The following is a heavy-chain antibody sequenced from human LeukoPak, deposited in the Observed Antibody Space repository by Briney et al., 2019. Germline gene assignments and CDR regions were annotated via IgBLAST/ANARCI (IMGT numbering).Heavy chain of an antibody. Sequence: GESLKISCMGSGYSFPNYWIGWVRQMPGKGLEWIGIIYPADSETRYSPSFQGQVTISADKSINTAYLQWSTLKASDTALYYCARLRTSGYYDRSGYQYWGQGTVVTVSS. CDR1: GYSFPNYW. V-gene: IGHV5-51*01. D-gene: IGHD3-22*01. CDR2: IYPADSET. J-gene: IGHJ4*02. CDR3: ARLRTSGYYDRSGYQY.